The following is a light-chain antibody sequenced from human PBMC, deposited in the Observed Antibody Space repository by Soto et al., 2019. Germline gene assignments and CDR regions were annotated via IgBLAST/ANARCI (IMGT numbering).Light chain of an antibody. V-gene: IGLV2-14*01. J-gene: IGLJ1*01. CDR2: DVN. CDR1: SSDIGGYNY. Sequence: QSVLTQPASVSGSPGQSITISCTGTSSDIGGYNYVSWYQQHPGKAQKLMIYDVNNRPSGVSDRFSGSKSGNTASLTISGLQAEDEADYFCSSYTSSSTLYVFGAGTKVTV. CDR3: SSYTSSSTLYV.